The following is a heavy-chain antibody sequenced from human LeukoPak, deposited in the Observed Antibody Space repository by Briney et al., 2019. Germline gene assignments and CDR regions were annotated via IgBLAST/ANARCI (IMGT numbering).Heavy chain of an antibody. CDR3: AKDILEGPFAY. J-gene: IGHJ4*02. CDR2: ISWNSGSI. Sequence: GGSLRLSCAASGFTFDDYAMHWVRQAPGKGLEWVSGISWNSGSIGYADSVKGRFTISRDNAKNSLYLQMNSLGAEDTALYYCAKDILEGPFAYWGQGTLVTVSS. CDR1: GFTFDDYA. V-gene: IGHV3-9*01.